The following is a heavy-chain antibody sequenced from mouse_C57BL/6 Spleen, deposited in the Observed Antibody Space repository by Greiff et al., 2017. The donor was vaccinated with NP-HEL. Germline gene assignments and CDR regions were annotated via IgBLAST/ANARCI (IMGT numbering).Heavy chain of an antibody. D-gene: IGHD2-2*01. CDR2: INPSNGGT. J-gene: IGHJ3*01. CDR3: ARGSGSTMVTTGGPWFAY. Sequence: VQLQQSGTELVKPGASVKLSCKASGYTFTSYWMHWVKQRPGQGLEWIGNINPSNGGTNYNEKFKSKATLTVDKSSSTAYMQLSSLTSEDSAVYYCARGSGSTMVTTGGPWFAYWGQGTLVTVSA. V-gene: IGHV1-53*01. CDR1: GYTFTSYW.